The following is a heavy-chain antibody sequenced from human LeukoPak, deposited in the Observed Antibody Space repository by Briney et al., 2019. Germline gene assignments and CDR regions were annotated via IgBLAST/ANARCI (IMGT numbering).Heavy chain of an antibody. CDR1: GFTFSSSA. Sequence: GGSLRLSCAASGFTFSSSAMSWVRQAPGKGLEWVSAISNNGGYTYYADSVKGRFTISRDSSRNTLFLHMNTLRAEDTAIYYCAKDRTVGASYWYFDLWGRGTLVTVSS. CDR3: AKDRTVGASYWYFDL. V-gene: IGHV3-23*01. D-gene: IGHD1-26*01. CDR2: ISNNGGYT. J-gene: IGHJ2*01.